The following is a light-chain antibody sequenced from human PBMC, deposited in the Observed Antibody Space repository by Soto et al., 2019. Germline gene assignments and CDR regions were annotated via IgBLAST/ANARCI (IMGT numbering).Light chain of an antibody. V-gene: IGKV3-20*01. CDR3: QQYNNWPRT. J-gene: IGKJ1*01. CDR2: GAS. CDR1: QSVGRSY. Sequence: EIVLTQSPATLSFSPGERATLSCRASQSVGRSYLAWFQQKPGQAPRLVVSGASSRATGIPDRFRGSGSGTDFTLTISSLQSEDFAVYYCQQYNNWPRTFGQGTKVDIK.